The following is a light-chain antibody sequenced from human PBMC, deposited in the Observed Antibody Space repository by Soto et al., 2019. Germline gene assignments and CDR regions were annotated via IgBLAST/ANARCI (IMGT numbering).Light chain of an antibody. CDR3: QQYDTYPTT. J-gene: IGKJ1*01. Sequence: DIQMTQSPSTLSASVGDRVTIACRASQSISDWLAWYQQKPGQAPKFLIYKASNLESGVPSRFSGSGSGTEFTLTISSLQPDDFATYYCQQYDTYPTTFGQGTKVEI. CDR2: KAS. CDR1: QSISDW. V-gene: IGKV1-5*03.